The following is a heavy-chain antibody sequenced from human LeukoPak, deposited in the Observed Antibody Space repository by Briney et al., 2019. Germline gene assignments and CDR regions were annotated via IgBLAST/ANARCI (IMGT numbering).Heavy chain of an antibody. J-gene: IGHJ4*02. CDR3: ARETAVAATYYFDY. Sequence: SETLSLTCTVSGASISSYYWSWIRQPPGKGLEWIGYIYYSGSTNYNPSLKSRVTISVDKSKNQFSLKLSSVTAADTAVYYCARETAVAATYYFDYWGQGTLVTVSS. V-gene: IGHV4-59*12. CDR1: GASISSYY. D-gene: IGHD6-19*01. CDR2: IYYSGST.